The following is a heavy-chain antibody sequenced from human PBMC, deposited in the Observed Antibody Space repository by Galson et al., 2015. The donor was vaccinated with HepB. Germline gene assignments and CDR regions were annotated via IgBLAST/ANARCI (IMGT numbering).Heavy chain of an antibody. CDR1: GASISSSSYY. Sequence: TVSGASISSSSYYWGWIRQPPGKGLEWIGSIHHRGSTYYNPPLKSRVTISVDTSKNQFSLKLRSVTAADTAVYYCARGDPRYCSSTSCYSSWFDPWGQGTLVTVSS. CDR3: ARGDPRYCSSTSCYSSWFDP. V-gene: IGHV4-39*01. CDR2: IHHRGST. D-gene: IGHD2-2*01. J-gene: IGHJ5*02.